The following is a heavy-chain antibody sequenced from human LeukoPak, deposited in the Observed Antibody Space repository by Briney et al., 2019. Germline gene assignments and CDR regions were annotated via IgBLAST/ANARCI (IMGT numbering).Heavy chain of an antibody. CDR2: INHSGST. D-gene: IGHD3-10*01. V-gene: IGHV4-34*01. CDR1: GGSFSGYY. CDR3: ARRAGITMVRGVIGY. Sequence: SETLSLTCAVYGGSFSGYYWSWIRQPPGKGLEWIGEINHSGSTNYNPSLKSRVTISVDTSKNQFSLKLSSVTAADTAVYYCARRAGITMVRGVIGYWGQGTLVTVSS. J-gene: IGHJ4*02.